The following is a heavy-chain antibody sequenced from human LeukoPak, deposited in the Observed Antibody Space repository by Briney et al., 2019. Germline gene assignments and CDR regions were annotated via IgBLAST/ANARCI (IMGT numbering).Heavy chain of an antibody. V-gene: IGHV3-48*03. CDR2: ISSSGSTI. D-gene: IGHD6-13*01. J-gene: IGHJ6*02. Sequence: GGSLRLSCAASGFTFSSYEMNWVRQAPGKGLEWVSYISSSGSTIYYADSVKGRSTISRDNAKNSLYLQMNSLRAEDTAVYYCARDLGGYSSSWGYYYYFNAMDVWGQGTTVTVSS. CDR1: GFTFSSYE. CDR3: ARDLGGYSSSWGYYYYFNAMDV.